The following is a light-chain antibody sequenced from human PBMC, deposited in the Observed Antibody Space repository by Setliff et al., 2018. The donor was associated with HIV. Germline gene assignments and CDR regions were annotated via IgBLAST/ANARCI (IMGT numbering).Light chain of an antibody. CDR3: CSYAGTYTSLYV. Sequence: QSALAQPRSVSGSPGQPVTISCTGTSSDVGGYNYVSWYQQHPDKAPKLIIYDVSKRPSGVPDRFSGSKSGNTASLTISGLQAEDEVDYYCCSYAGTYTSLYVFGTGTKVTVL. CDR1: SSDVGGYNY. V-gene: IGLV2-11*01. CDR2: DVS. J-gene: IGLJ1*01.